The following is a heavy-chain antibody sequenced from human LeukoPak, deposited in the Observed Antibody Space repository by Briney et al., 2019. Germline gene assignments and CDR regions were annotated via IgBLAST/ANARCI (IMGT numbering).Heavy chain of an antibody. Sequence: PSETLSLTCTVSGGSISSSSYYWGWIRQPPGKGLEWIGSIYDSGSSNYNPSLKSRVTISVDTSKNQFSLKLTSVTAADTAMYYCARRHCSNTGCYGWFDPWGQGTLVTVSS. D-gene: IGHD2-2*01. J-gene: IGHJ5*02. CDR3: ARRHCSNTGCYGWFDP. CDR2: IYDSGSS. CDR1: GGSISSSSYY. V-gene: IGHV4-39*07.